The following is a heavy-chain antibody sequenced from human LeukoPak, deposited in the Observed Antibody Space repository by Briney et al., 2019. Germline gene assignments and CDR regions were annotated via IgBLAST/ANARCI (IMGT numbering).Heavy chain of an antibody. V-gene: IGHV1-2*02. Sequence: ASVKVSCKASGGTFSSYAISWVRQAPGQGLEWMGWINPNSGGTNYAQKFQGRVTMTRDTSISTAYMELSRLRSDDTAVYYCARRAVRGVMGFDYWGQGTLVTVSS. CDR1: GGTFSSYA. J-gene: IGHJ4*02. D-gene: IGHD3-10*01. CDR3: ARRAVRGVMGFDY. CDR2: INPNSGGT.